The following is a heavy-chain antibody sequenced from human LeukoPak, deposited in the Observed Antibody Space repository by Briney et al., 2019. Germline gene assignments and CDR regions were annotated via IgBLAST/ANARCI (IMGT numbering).Heavy chain of an antibody. D-gene: IGHD4-23*01. Sequence: SETLSLTCTVSGDSITGYYWGWIRQPPGKGLEWIGSIYYSGSTYYNPSLKSRVTISVDTSKNQFSLKLSSVTAADTAVYYCAREYGGNPGTIDYWGQGTLVTVSS. J-gene: IGHJ4*02. CDR3: AREYGGNPGTIDY. CDR2: IYYSGST. CDR1: GDSITGYY. V-gene: IGHV4-39*07.